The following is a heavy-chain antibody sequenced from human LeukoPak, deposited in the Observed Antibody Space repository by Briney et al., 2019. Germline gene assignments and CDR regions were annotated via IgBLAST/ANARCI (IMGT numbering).Heavy chain of an antibody. V-gene: IGHV1-18*01. Sequence: ASVKVSCKASGYTFTRYAITWVRQAPGQGLEWMGWINAYSGNTNYAQKFQGRVTMTTDTNTSTAYMALRRLRSDDTAVYFCARDTEYCSGGSCYSNWGQGTMVTVSS. CDR2: INAYSGNT. CDR3: ARDTEYCSGGSCYSN. CDR1: GYTFTRYA. D-gene: IGHD2-15*01. J-gene: IGHJ4*02.